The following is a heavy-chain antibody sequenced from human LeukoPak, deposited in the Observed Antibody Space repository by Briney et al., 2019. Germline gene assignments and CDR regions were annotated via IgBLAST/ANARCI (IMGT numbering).Heavy chain of an antibody. CDR2: ITNDGSNK. J-gene: IGHJ4*02. CDR1: GFTFSSYR. CDR3: AKLIAEVDY. D-gene: IGHD2-8*01. V-gene: IGHV3-30*18. Sequence: GGSLRLPCAASGFTFSSYRMHWVRQAPGKGLEWVAVITNDGSNKYYADSVKGRFTISRDNSKNTLYLQMNSLRAEDTAVYYCAKLIAEVDYWGQGTLVTVSS.